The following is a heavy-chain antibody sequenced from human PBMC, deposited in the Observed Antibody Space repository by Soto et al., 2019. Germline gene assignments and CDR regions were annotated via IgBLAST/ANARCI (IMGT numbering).Heavy chain of an antibody. D-gene: IGHD5-18*01. V-gene: IGHV1-46*03. Sequence: QVQLVQSGAEVKKPGASVKVSCKASGYTFTSYYMHWVRQAPGQGLEWMGIINPSGGSTSYAQKFQGRVTMTRDTSTSTVYMELSSLRSEDTAVYYCARFGGYSYGYGSQVIDYWGQGTLVTVSS. CDR1: GYTFTSYY. CDR3: ARFGGYSYGYGSQVIDY. J-gene: IGHJ4*02. CDR2: INPSGGST.